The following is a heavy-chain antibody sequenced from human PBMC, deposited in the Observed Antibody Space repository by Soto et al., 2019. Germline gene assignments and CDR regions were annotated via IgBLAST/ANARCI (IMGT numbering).Heavy chain of an antibody. D-gene: IGHD2-15*01. CDR1: GFTFSSYA. Sequence: PGGSLRLSCAASGFTFSSYAMSWVRQAPGKELERVSAISGSGGSTYYADSVKGRFTISRDNSKNTLYLQMNSLRAEDTAVYYCAKDLGYCSGGSCYSSGYFDYWGQGTLVTVSS. J-gene: IGHJ4*02. CDR3: AKDLGYCSGGSCYSSGYFDY. V-gene: IGHV3-23*01. CDR2: ISGSGGST.